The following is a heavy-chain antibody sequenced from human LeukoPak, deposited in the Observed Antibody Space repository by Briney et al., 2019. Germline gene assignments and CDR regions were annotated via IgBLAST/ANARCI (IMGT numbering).Heavy chain of an antibody. CDR3: ARGGVTTWSYYYYGMDV. V-gene: IGHV1-8*01. D-gene: IGHD4-11*01. CDR2: MNPNSGNT. Sequence: GASVKVSCKASGYTFTSYDINWVRQATGQGLEWMGWMNPNSGNTGYAQKFQGRVTMTRNTSISTAYMELSSLRSEDTAVYYCARGGVTTWSYYYYGMDVWGQGTTVTVSS. CDR1: GYTFTSYD. J-gene: IGHJ6*02.